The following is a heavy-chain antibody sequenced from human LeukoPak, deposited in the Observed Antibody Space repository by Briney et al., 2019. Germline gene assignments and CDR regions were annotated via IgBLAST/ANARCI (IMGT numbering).Heavy chain of an antibody. Sequence: GRSLRLSCVASGLMFRAYAMDWVRQAPGKGLEWVVRISNDGSKKTYADSVRGRFNISRDNAKNSLYLQMNSLRAEDTALYYCAKELGYCSSTSCWDFDYWGQGTLVTVSS. V-gene: IGHV3-30*18. D-gene: IGHD2-2*01. CDR1: GLMFRAYA. CDR2: ISNDGSKK. J-gene: IGHJ4*02. CDR3: AKELGYCSSTSCWDFDY.